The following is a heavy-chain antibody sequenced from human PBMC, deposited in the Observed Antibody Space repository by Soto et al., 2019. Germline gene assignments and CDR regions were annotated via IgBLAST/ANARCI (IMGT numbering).Heavy chain of an antibody. J-gene: IGHJ3*02. CDR3: ARHQNGYSSSWHKYPLAFDI. CDR2: IIPIFGTA. D-gene: IGHD6-13*01. CDR1: GGTFISYA. Sequence: SSVKVSCKASGGTFISYAISLVRQAPGQGLEWMGGIIPIFGTANYAQKFQGRVTITADESTSTAYMELSSLRSEDTAVYYCARHQNGYSSSWHKYPLAFDIWGQGTMVTVSS. V-gene: IGHV1-69*13.